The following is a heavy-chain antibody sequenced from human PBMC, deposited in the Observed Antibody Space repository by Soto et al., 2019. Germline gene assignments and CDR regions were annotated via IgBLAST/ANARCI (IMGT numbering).Heavy chain of an antibody. CDR1: GFTFSSYA. Sequence: GGSLRLSCASSGFTFSSYAMSCVRQAPGKGLEWVSAISGSGGSTYYADSVKGRFTISRDNSKNTLYLQMNSLRAEDTAVYYCAKGRRITMVRGVALDYWGQGTLVTVSS. CDR3: AKGRRITMVRGVALDY. V-gene: IGHV3-23*01. D-gene: IGHD3-10*01. CDR2: ISGSGGST. J-gene: IGHJ4*02.